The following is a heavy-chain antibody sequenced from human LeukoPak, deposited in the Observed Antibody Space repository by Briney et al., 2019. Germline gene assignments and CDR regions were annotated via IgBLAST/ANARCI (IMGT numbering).Heavy chain of an antibody. Sequence: ASVKVSCKASGYTLTDYYIHWVRQAPGQGLEWMGWINPNSGGTNYAQKFQGRVTMTRDTSISTAYMELSRLRSDDTAVYYCAGDSGYDSYYYMDVWGKGTTVTVSS. V-gene: IGHV1-2*02. CDR1: GYTLTDYY. CDR3: AGDSGYDSYYYMDV. J-gene: IGHJ6*03. CDR2: INPNSGGT. D-gene: IGHD5-12*01.